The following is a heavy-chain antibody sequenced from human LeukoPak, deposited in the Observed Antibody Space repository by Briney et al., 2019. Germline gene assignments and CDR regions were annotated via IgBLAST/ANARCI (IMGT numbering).Heavy chain of an antibody. CDR2: IYYSGST. J-gene: IGHJ4*02. V-gene: IGHV4-59*01. Sequence: SETLSLTCTVSGGSISSYYWSWIRQPPGKGLKWIGYIYYSGSTNYNPSLKSRVTISVDTSKNQFSLKLSSVTAADTAVYYCARERSGTADYWGQGTLVTVSS. CDR3: ARERSGTADY. CDR1: GGSISSYY. D-gene: IGHD3-10*01.